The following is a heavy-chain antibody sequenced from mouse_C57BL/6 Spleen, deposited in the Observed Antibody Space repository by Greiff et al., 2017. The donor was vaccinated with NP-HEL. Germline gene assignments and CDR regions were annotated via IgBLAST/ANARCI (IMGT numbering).Heavy chain of an antibody. CDR1: GYTFTSYW. CDR3: ARTDYYDYDGGYYYAMDY. CDR2: IHPNSGST. V-gene: IGHV1-64*01. J-gene: IGHJ4*01. Sequence: QVQLQQPGAELVKPGASVKLSCKASGYTFTSYWMHWVKQRPGQGLEWIGMIHPNSGSTNNNEKFKSKATLTVDKSSSTAYMQLSSLTSEDSAVYYCARTDYYDYDGGYYYAMDYWGQGTSVTVSS. D-gene: IGHD2-4*01.